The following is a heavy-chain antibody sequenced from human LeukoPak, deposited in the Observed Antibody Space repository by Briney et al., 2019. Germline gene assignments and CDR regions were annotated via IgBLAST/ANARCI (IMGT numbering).Heavy chain of an antibody. J-gene: IGHJ6*03. D-gene: IGHD3-16*01. CDR1: GFTFSSYA. Sequence: GGSLRLSCAASGFTFSSYAMHWVRQAPGKGLEYVSAISSNGGSTYYANSVKGRFTISRDNSKNTLYLQMGSLRAEDMAVYYCASSGGYGGSTGLYYSYRDFWGKGPTAPVSS. V-gene: IGHV3-64*01. CDR3: ASSGGYGGSTGLYYSYRDF. CDR2: ISSNGGST.